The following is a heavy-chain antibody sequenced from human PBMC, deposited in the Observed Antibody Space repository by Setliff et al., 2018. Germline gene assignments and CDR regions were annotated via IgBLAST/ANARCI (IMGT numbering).Heavy chain of an antibody. J-gene: IGHJ4*02. CDR1: GFTFSRSA. V-gene: IGHV3-73*01. CDR2: VRSRINNLAT. CDR3: ASDIHNDYDYFDY. D-gene: IGHD4-17*01. Sequence: PGGSLRLSCAASGFTFSRSAIHWARQASGKGLEWVGRVRSRINNLATAYDASVKGRFIISRDDSKNTAYLQMNSLKTEDTAVYYCASDIHNDYDYFDYWGQGIQVTVSS.